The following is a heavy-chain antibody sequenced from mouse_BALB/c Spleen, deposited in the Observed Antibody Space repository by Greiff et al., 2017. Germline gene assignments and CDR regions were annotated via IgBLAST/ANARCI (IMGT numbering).Heavy chain of an antibody. CDR1: GYSFTSYY. CDR2: IFPGSGNT. CDR3: ARGDYYGSSYDFAY. V-gene: IGHV1-66*01. Sequence: VKLMESGPELVKPGASVKISCKASGYSFTSYYIHWVKQRPGQGLEWIGWIFPGSGNTKYNEKFKGKATLTADTSSSTAYMQLSSLTSEDSAVYFCARGDYYGSSYDFAYWGQGTLVTVSA. D-gene: IGHD1-1*01. J-gene: IGHJ3*01.